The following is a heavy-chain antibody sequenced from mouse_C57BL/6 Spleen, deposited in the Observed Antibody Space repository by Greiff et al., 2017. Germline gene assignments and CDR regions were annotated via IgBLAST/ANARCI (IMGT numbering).Heavy chain of an antibody. J-gene: IGHJ2*01. CDR3: ARSYGSSLYYFDY. D-gene: IGHD1-1*01. V-gene: IGHV1-85*01. CDR1: GYTFTSYD. Sequence: VQLQQSGPELVKPGASVKLSCKASGYTFTSYDINWVKQRPGQGLEWIGWIYPRDGSTKYNEKFKGKATLTVDTSSSTAYMELHSLTSEDSAVYFCARSYGSSLYYFDYWGQGTTRTVSS. CDR2: IYPRDGST.